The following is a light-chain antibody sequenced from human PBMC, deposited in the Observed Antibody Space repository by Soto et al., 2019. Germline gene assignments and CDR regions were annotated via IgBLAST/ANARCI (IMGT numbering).Light chain of an antibody. V-gene: IGLV2-8*01. CDR2: EVS. Sequence: ALTQPPSASGSPGQSVTISCTGTSSDVGGYNYVSWYQQHPGKAPKLMIYEVSKRPSGVPDRFSGSKSGNTASLTVSGLQAEDEADYYCSSYAGSNNLLFGGGTKLTVL. CDR1: SSDVGGYNY. J-gene: IGLJ2*01. CDR3: SSYAGSNNLL.